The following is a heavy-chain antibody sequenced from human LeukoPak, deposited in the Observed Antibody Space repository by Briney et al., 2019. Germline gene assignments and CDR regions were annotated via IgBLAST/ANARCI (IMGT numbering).Heavy chain of an antibody. J-gene: IGHJ4*02. Sequence: GPLRLSCAASGFTVSNNYMSWVRQAPGKGLEWVSVIYSGGSTYYADSVKGRFTISRDNFKNTVYLQMYSLRAEDTAVYYCARLDDSGYYYANWGQGTLVTVSS. V-gene: IGHV3-66*04. D-gene: IGHD3-22*01. CDR2: IYSGGST. CDR3: ARLDDSGYYYAN. CDR1: GFTVSNNY.